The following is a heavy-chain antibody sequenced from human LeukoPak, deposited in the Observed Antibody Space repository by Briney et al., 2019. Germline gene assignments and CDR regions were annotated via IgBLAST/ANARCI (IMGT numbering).Heavy chain of an antibody. D-gene: IGHD4-17*01. CDR2: ISAYNGNT. V-gene: IGHV1-18*01. CDR3: ASTTTVTTGAYGFDY. J-gene: IGHJ4*02. CDR1: GYTFTSNG. Sequence: ASVKVSFKASGYTFTSNGSSWVRQAPGQGLEWMGWISAYNGNTNYAQKLQGRVTMTTDTSTSTAYMELRSLRSDDPSVYYCASTTTVTTGAYGFDYWGQGALVTVSS.